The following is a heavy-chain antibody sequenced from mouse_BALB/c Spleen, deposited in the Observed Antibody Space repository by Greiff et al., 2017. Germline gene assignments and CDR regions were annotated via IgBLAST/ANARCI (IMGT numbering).Heavy chain of an antibody. V-gene: IGHV1S81*02. CDR3: ASNYGFDY. CDR2: INPSNGRT. CDR1: GYTFTSYW. D-gene: IGHD1-1*01. J-gene: IGHJ2*01. Sequence: QVQLQQPGAELVKPGASVKLSCKASGYTFTSYWMHWVKQRPGQGLEWIGEINPSNGRTNYNEKFKSKATLTVDKSSSTAYMQLSSLTSEDSAVYYCASNYGFDYWGQGTTLTVSS.